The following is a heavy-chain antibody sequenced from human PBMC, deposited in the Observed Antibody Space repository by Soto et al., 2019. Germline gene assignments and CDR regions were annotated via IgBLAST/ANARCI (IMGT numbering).Heavy chain of an antibody. CDR1: GYTFSNYD. CDR3: AKVSRKGSAIDFDY. D-gene: IGHD3-10*01. CDR2: VNPNNGDT. Sequence: QVQLVQSGAELKKPGASVKVSCKASGYTFSNYDMNWVRQATGQGPEWIGWVNPNNGDTGYAQKCQGRVTLTTDISTTTAYMELTSRRSEDTVIYYCAKVSRKGSAIDFDYWGQGTLITVSS. V-gene: IGHV1-8*01. J-gene: IGHJ4*02.